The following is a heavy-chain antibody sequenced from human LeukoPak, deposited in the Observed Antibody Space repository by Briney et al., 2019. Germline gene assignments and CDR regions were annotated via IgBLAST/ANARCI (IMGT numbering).Heavy chain of an antibody. D-gene: IGHD3-10*01. CDR1: GFTFSSYG. V-gene: IGHV3-30*02. CDR3: ARSRPGSRSHDYFDY. Sequence: GGSLRLSCAASGFTFSSYGMHWVRQAPGKGLEWVAFIRYDGSNKYYADSVKGRFTISRDNSKNTLYLQMNSLRAEDTAVYYCARSRPGSRSHDYFDYWGQGTLVTVSS. CDR2: IRYDGSNK. J-gene: IGHJ4*02.